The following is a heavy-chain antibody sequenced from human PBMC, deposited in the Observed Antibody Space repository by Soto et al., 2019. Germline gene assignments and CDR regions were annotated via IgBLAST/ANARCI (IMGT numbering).Heavy chain of an antibody. CDR1: GFTFSSYG. CDR2: ISYDGSNK. J-gene: IGHJ4*02. V-gene: IGHV3-30*18. D-gene: IGHD6-6*01. Sequence: QVQLVESGGGVVQPGRSLRLSCAAPGFTFSSYGMHWVRQAPGKGLEWVAVISYDGSNKYYADSVTGRVTSSRDNSKNTLYLQMNSLRAEDTAVDYCAKELDSSSVDYWCQGTLVTVSS. CDR3: AKELDSSSVDY.